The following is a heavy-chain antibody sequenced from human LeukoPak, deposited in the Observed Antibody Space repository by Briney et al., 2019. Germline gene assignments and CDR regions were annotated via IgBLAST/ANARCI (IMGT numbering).Heavy chain of an antibody. J-gene: IGHJ5*02. CDR3: ARGLVPAHWFDP. CDR2: MNPNSGNT. CDR1: GYTFTSYD. D-gene: IGHD2-2*01. Sequence: ASVKVSCKASGYTFTSYDINWVRQATGQGLEWMGWMNPNSGNTGYAQKFQGRVTMTRNTSISTAYMELSSLRSEDTAVYYCARGLVPAHWFDPWGQGTLVTVSS. V-gene: IGHV1-8*01.